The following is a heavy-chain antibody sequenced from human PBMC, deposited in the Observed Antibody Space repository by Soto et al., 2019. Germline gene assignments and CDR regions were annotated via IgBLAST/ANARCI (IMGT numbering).Heavy chain of an antibody. J-gene: IGHJ4*02. V-gene: IGHV1-69*13. CDR2: IIPIFGTA. CDR3: ATYYGDYVLGYFDY. D-gene: IGHD4-17*01. CDR1: GGTFSSYA. Sequence: SVKVSCKASGGTFSSYAISWVRQAPGQGLEWMGGIIPIFGTANYAQKFQGRVTITADESTSTAYMELSSLRSEDTAVYYCATYYGDYVLGYFDYWGQGTLVTVSS.